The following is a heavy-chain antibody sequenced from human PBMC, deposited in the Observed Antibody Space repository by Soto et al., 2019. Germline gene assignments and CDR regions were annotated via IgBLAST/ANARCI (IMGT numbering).Heavy chain of an antibody. V-gene: IGHV1-69*02. Sequence: ASVKVSCKASGGTFSSYTISWVRQAPGQGLEWMGRIIPILGIANYAQKFQGRVTITADKSTSTAYMELSSLRSEDTAVHYCARAADLSGYEQDDVIPYYYYYYMDVWGKGTTVTVSS. CDR2: IIPILGIA. CDR3: ARAADLSGYEQDDVIPYYYYYYMDV. CDR1: GGTFSSYT. D-gene: IGHD5-12*01. J-gene: IGHJ6*03.